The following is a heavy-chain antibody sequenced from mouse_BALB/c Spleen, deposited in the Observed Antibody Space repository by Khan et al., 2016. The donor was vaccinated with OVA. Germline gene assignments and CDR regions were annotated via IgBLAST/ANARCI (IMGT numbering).Heavy chain of an antibody. CDR1: GFSLTTYG. CDR2: IWSGGNT. D-gene: IGHD2-12*01. V-gene: IGHV2-2*01. CDR3: ARNSDRYDFTY. Sequence: QVQLQQSGPGLVQPSQSLSITCTVSGFSLTTYGIHWIRQSPGKGLEWLGVIWSGGNTDYNAPFISRLSINKDNSKSQVFFTMNSLQADDSAIYYCARNSDRYDFTYWGQGTLVTVS. J-gene: IGHJ3*01.